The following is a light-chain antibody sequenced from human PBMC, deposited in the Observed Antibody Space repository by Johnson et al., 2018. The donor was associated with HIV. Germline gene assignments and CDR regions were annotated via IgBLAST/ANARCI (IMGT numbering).Light chain of an antibody. CDR3: GTWDSSLSAYV. Sequence: QLVLTQPPSVSAAPGQKVTISCSGSSSNIGNNYVSWYQQLPGTVPKLLIYDNNTRPSGIPDRFSGSKSGTSATLGITGLQTGDEADYYCGTWDSSLSAYVFGTGTKVTVL. V-gene: IGLV1-51*01. CDR1: SSNIGNNY. CDR2: DNN. J-gene: IGLJ1*01.